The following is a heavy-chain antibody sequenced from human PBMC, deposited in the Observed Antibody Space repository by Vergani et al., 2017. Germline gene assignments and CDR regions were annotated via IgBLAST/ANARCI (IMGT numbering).Heavy chain of an antibody. CDR3: ARHRIYYDSSEYEFGSYYYFYYLNV. Sequence: DVQLVESGGGLVRPGGSLRLSCAGSGFSFSNYNMEWVRQAPGKGLEWVSSISSSGSNMYYSDSLKGRFTISRDNAKYSLFLQMNSLRAEDTAVYYCARHRIYYDSSEYEFGSYYYFYYLNVGGKGPTFTVSS. D-gene: IGHD3-22*01. J-gene: IGHJ6*03. CDR1: GFSFSNYN. CDR2: ISSSGSNM. V-gene: IGHV3-21*01.